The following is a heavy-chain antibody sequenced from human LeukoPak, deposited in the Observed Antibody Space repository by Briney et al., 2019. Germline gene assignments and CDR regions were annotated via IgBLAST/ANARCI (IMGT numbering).Heavy chain of an antibody. J-gene: IGHJ4*01. V-gene: IGHV4-39*01. CDR2: IYYREST. Sequence: SETLSLTCTVSGGSLSSSSYYWGWIRQPPGKGLEWIGSIYYRESTYYNSSLKSRVTISVDTSKNQVSLKLNSVTAADSAMYYCAKSGGYGLIDYWGQGTLVTVSS. D-gene: IGHD1-26*01. CDR1: GGSLSSSSYY. CDR3: AKSGGYGLIDY.